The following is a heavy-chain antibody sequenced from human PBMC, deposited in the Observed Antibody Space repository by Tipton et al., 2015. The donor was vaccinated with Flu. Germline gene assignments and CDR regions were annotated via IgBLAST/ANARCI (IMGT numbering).Heavy chain of an antibody. CDR2: ISYDGSNK. D-gene: IGHD3-10*01. CDR3: AKDAGITMVRGTEYFQH. Sequence: SLRLSCAASGFTFSSYGMHWVRQAPGKGLEWVAVISYDGSNKYYADSVKGRFTISRDNSKNTLYLQMNSLRAEDTAVYYCAKDAGITMVRGTEYFQHWGQGTLVTVSS. V-gene: IGHV3-30*18. CDR1: GFTFSSYG. J-gene: IGHJ1*01.